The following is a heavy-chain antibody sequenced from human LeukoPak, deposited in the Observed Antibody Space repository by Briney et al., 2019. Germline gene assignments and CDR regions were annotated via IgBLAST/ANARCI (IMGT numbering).Heavy chain of an antibody. CDR1: RGSISSSGYY. Sequence: PSETLSLTCTVSRGSISSSGYYWGWIRQPPGKGLEWIGSIYYSGSTYYNPSLKSRVTISVDTSKNQFSLKLSSVTAADTAVYYCARRTDYDILTGFAPNWFDPWGQGTLVTVSS. D-gene: IGHD3-9*01. CDR3: ARRTDYDILTGFAPNWFDP. V-gene: IGHV4-39*01. CDR2: IYYSGST. J-gene: IGHJ5*02.